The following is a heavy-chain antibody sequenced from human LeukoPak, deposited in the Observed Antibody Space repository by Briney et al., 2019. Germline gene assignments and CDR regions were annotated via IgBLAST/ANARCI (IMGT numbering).Heavy chain of an antibody. J-gene: IGHJ4*02. CDR2: ISSSADST. V-gene: IGHV3-23*01. D-gene: IGHD4-23*01. CDR3: AKPLEKYTYGGNLDY. Sequence: GGSLRLSCEASGFTFSSYAMSWVRQAPGKGLAWVSVISSSADSTYYADSVKGRFTISRDNSKNTLYLQMNNLRAEDTAVYYCAKPLEKYTYGGNLDYWGQGLLVTVSS. CDR1: GFTFSSYA.